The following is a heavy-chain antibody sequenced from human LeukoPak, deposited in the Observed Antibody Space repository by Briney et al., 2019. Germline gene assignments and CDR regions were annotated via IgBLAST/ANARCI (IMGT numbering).Heavy chain of an antibody. CDR2: INPNSGGT. Sequence: VASVKVSCKAPGYTFTGYYIHWVRQAPGQGLGWMGWINPNSGGTNYAQNFQGRVTMTRDTSISTAYMELSRLRSDDTAVYYCARVISGSLYYWGQGTLVTVSS. CDR3: ARVISGSLYY. D-gene: IGHD1-26*01. J-gene: IGHJ4*02. V-gene: IGHV1-2*02. CDR1: GYTFTGYY.